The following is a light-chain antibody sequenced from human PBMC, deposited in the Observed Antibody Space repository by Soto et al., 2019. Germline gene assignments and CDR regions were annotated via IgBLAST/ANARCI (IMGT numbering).Light chain of an antibody. V-gene: IGKV3-20*01. CDR3: QQYNGYSRT. CDR2: GAS. CDR1: QSVSSSS. J-gene: IGKJ1*01. Sequence: EIVLTQSPGTLSLSPGQRATLSCRASQSVSSSSLAWYQQRPGQAPRLLIYGASRRATGIPDRFCGSGSGTDFTLTISSMQPDDFATFYCQQYNGYSRTFGQGTKVEI.